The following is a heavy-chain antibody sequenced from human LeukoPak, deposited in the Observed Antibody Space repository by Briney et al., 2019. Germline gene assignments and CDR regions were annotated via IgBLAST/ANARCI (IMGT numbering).Heavy chain of an antibody. Sequence: PGGSLRLSCAASGFTVRSNYMTWVRQAPGKGLEWVSHISGSGRSTYYADSVKGRFTISRDNSKNTLYLQMNSLRAEDSALYYCARRQYDYWYFDLWGRGTLVTVSS. CDR1: GFTVRSNY. V-gene: IGHV3-23*01. D-gene: IGHD2-8*01. CDR2: ISGSGRST. J-gene: IGHJ2*01. CDR3: ARRQYDYWYFDL.